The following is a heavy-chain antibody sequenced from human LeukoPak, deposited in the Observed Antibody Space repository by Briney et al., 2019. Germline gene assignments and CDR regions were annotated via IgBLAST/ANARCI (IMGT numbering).Heavy chain of an antibody. J-gene: IGHJ4*02. CDR2: ISGSGGST. CDR3: AKDLRAVGRGNY. CDR1: GLTSSSYG. V-gene: IGHV3-23*01. D-gene: IGHD6-19*01. Sequence: GGTLRLSCAASGLTSSSYGMSWVRQAPGKGLEWVSAISGSGGSTYYADSVKGRFTISRDNSKNTLYLQMNSLRAEDTAVYYCAKDLRAVGRGNYWGQGTLVTVSS.